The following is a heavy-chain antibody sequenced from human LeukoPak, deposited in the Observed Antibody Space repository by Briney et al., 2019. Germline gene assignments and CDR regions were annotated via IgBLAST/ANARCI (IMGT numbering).Heavy chain of an antibody. J-gene: IGHJ4*02. CDR2: IDPSNSYT. D-gene: IGHD6-19*01. CDR3: ARHSGIGSAWYHFDF. CDR1: GYSLTNYW. Sequence: PGESLRISCKGSGYSLTNYWISWVRQMPGKGLDWMGKIDPSNSYTKYSPSFQGHLTISVDRSISTAYLQWSGLKASDTAIYFCARHSGIGSAWYHFDFWGQGTVVTVSS. V-gene: IGHV5-10-1*01.